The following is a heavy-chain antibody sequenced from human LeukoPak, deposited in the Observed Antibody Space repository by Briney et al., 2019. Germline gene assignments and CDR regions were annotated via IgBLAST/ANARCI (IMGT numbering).Heavy chain of an antibody. J-gene: IGHJ3*02. V-gene: IGHV5-51*01. CDR3: ARRHSGSHDAFDI. CDR2: IYPGDSDT. D-gene: IGHD3-10*01. CDR1: GYSFTSYW. Sequence: GESLKISCKGSGYSFTSYWTGWVRQMPGKGLEWMGIIYPGDSDTRYSPSFQGQVTISADKSISTAYLQWSSLKASDTAMYYCARRHSGSHDAFDIWGQGTMVTVSS.